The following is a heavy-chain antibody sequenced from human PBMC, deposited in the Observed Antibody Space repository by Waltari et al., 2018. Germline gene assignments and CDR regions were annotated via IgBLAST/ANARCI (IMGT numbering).Heavy chain of an antibody. CDR1: GGSFSGYY. J-gene: IGHJ6*02. D-gene: IGHD3-10*01. Sequence: QVQLQQWGAGLLKPSETLSLTCAVYGGSFSGYYWSWIRQPPGKGLEWIGEINHSGSTNYNPSLKSRVTISVDTSKNQFSLKLSSVTAADTAVYYCARAEWVRGVITRYYYYYGMDVWGQGTTVTVSS. V-gene: IGHV4-34*01. CDR3: ARAEWVRGVITRYYYYYGMDV. CDR2: INHSGST.